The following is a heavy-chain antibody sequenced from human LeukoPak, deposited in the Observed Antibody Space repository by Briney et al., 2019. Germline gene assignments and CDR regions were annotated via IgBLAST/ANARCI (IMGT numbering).Heavy chain of an antibody. CDR1: GGTFSSYA. CDR2: ISAYNGNT. Sequence: GSSVKVSCKASGGTFSSYAISWVRQAPGQGLEWMGWISAYNGNTNYAQKLQGRVTMTTDTSTSTAYMELRSLRSDDTAVYYCARGAPYSSSWYFDYWGQGTLVTVSS. D-gene: IGHD6-13*01. V-gene: IGHV1-18*01. J-gene: IGHJ4*02. CDR3: ARGAPYSSSWYFDY.